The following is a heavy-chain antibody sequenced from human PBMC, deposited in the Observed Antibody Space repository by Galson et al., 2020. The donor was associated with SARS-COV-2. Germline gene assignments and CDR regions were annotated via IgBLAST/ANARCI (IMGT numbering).Heavy chain of an antibody. Sequence: SLRLSCAASGFTFFSYSINWVRQAPGKGLEWVAVISYDVSEKYYGDSVKGRFTISRDDSRNTLYLQVDSLRTEDTAVYYCARSGPSLAGTMGAFDIWGQGTMVTVSS. V-gene: IGHV3-30*04. J-gene: IGHJ3*02. CDR3: ARSGPSLAGTMGAFDI. D-gene: IGHD6-19*01. CDR2: ISYDVSEK. CDR1: GFTFFSYS.